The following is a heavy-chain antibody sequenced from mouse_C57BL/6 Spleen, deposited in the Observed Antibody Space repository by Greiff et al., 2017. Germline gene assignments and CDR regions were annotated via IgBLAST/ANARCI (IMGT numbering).Heavy chain of an antibody. J-gene: IGHJ3*01. CDR1: GFTFSDYG. Sequence: EVKLVESGGGLVQPGGSLKLSCAASGFTFSDYGMAWVRQAPRKGPEWVAFISNLAYSIYYADTVTGRFTISRENAKNTPYLEVSSLRSEDTAMYYCARGDSPFAYWGQGTLVTVSA. V-gene: IGHV5-15*01. CDR3: ARGDSPFAY. CDR2: ISNLAYSI.